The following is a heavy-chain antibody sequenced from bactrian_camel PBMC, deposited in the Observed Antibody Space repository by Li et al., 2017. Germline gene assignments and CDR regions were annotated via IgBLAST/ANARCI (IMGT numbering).Heavy chain of an antibody. Sequence: DVQLVESGGGLVQPGGSLTLTCVASGYTYNHYCMGWFRLAPGKAREGVAIIDTDGSTFYADSVRGRFTVSLDNAKTTVYLQMDSLKPEDTAMYYCAATAIRAAFCPDSQSLYMHWGQGTQVTVS. CDR2: IDTDGST. CDR3: AATAIRAAFCPDSQSLYMH. D-gene: IGHD4*01. J-gene: IGHJ4*01. CDR1: GYTYNHYC. V-gene: IGHV3S10*01.